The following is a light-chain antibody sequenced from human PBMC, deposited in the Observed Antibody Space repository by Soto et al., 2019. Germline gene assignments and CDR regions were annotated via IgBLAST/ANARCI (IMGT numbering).Light chain of an antibody. CDR1: QSVSSN. J-gene: IGKJ4*01. CDR2: GAS. Sequence: EIVMTQSPATLSVSPGERATLSCRASQSVSSNLAWYQRKPGQAPRLLIYGASTRATGIPARFSGSGSGTEFTLTISSLQSEDFAVYYCQQYNIWPPLTFGGGTKVEIK. V-gene: IGKV3-15*01. CDR3: QQYNIWPPLT.